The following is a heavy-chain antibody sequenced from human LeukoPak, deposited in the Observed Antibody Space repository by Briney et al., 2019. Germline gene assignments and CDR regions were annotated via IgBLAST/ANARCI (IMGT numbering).Heavy chain of an antibody. CDR2: IGSRTGNI. V-gene: IGHV3-21*01. CDR3: ARDTEPLNYGDSTNLDY. CDR1: GFTFSSYS. D-gene: IGHD3-10*01. Sequence: PGGSLRHSCAASGFTFSSYSMNWVRQAPGKGLEWVAFIGSRTGNIYYADLVKGRLSISRDNAKNSVYLQMNSLRAEDTAVYYCARDTEPLNYGDSTNLDYWGQGTLVTVSS. J-gene: IGHJ4*02.